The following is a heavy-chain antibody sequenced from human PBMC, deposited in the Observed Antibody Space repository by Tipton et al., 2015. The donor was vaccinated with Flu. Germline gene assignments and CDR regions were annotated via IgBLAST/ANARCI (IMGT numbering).Heavy chain of an antibody. D-gene: IGHD3-10*01. CDR2: ISWNSGSI. J-gene: IGHJ4*02. V-gene: IGHV3-9*01. CDR1: GFTFDDYA. Sequence: RSLRLSCAASGFTFDDYAMHWVRQAPGKGLEWVSGISWNSGSIGYADSVKGRFTISRDNAKNSLYLQMNSLRAEDTALYYCAKGEAVQGVIPNWGRGTLVTVSS. CDR3: AKGEAVQGVIPN.